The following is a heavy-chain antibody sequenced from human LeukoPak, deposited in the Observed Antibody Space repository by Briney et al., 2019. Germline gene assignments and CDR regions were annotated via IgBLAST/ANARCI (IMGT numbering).Heavy chain of an antibody. J-gene: IGHJ4*02. D-gene: IGHD3-22*01. CDR1: GYTFTSYG. CDR3: ARDRGYYDSSGYTY. V-gene: IGHV1-18*01. Sequence: ASVKVSCKASGYTFTSYGISWVRQAPGQGLEWMGWISAYNGNTNYAQKLQGRVTMTTDTSTSTAYMELRSLRSDDTAVYYCARDRGYYDSSGYTYWGQGTLVTVSS. CDR2: ISAYNGNT.